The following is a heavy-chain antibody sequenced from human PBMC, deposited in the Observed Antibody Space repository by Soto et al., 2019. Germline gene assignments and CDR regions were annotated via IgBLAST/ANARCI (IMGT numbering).Heavy chain of an antibody. Sequence: SETLSLTCTVSGGSISSYYWSWIRQPPGKGLEWIGYIYYSGSTNYNPSLKSRVTISVDTSKNQFSLKLSSVTAADTAVYYCARVMGIGYPSASFLLYYYYMDVWGKGTTVTVSS. CDR3: ARVMGIGYPSASFLLYYYYMDV. J-gene: IGHJ6*03. CDR2: IYYSGST. D-gene: IGHD2-2*03. CDR1: GGSISSYY. V-gene: IGHV4-59*01.